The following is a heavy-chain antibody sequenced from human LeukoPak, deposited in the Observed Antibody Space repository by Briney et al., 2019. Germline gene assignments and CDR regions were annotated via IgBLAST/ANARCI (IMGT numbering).Heavy chain of an antibody. D-gene: IGHD3-22*01. CDR3: ARWCYYDSSGYPIALYYFDY. CDR2: IYGSETT. CDR1: GDSMSNHF. Sequence: SETLSLTCTVSGDSMSNHFWSWIRQPPGKGLEWIGYIYGSETTNYNPSLKSRVTMSVDTSKNQFSLKLSSVTAADTAVYYCARWCYYDSSGYPIALYYFDYWGQGTLVTVSS. J-gene: IGHJ4*02. V-gene: IGHV4-59*11.